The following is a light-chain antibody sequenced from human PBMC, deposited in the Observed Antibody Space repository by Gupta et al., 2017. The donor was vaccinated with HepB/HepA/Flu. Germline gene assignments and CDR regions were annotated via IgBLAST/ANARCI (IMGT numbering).Light chain of an antibody. V-gene: IGKV3-11*01. CDR3: QQRSTWPQLSLT. Sequence: LSPGERATLSCRASQSISSYLAWYQHKPGQTPRLLIHDASNRAAGIPARFSGSGSGTDFTLTISSLEPEDFAVYYCQQRSTWPQLSLTFGGGTKVEI. CDR2: DAS. J-gene: IGKJ4*01. CDR1: QSISSY.